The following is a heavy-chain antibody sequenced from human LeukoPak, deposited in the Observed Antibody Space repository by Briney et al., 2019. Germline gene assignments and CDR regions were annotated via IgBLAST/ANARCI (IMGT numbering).Heavy chain of an antibody. CDR2: ISSSGGTT. V-gene: IGHV3-48*03. Sequence: GGSLRLSCAVSGFTFSSYEMNWVRQAPGKGLEWVSDISSSGGTTYYADSVKGRFTISRDNAKNSLYLQMNGLRAEDTAVYYCGRERDYYDSSGYYRSKQFDYWGQGTLVTVSS. J-gene: IGHJ4*02. CDR1: GFTFSSYE. D-gene: IGHD3-22*01. CDR3: GRERDYYDSSGYYRSKQFDY.